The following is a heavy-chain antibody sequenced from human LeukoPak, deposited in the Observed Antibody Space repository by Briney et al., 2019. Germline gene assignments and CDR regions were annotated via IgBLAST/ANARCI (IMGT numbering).Heavy chain of an antibody. CDR1: GDSISNYF. V-gene: IGHV4-4*07. CDR2: IYETGST. J-gene: IGHJ4*02. D-gene: IGHD6-19*01. CDR3: ARAGYSSDWADLEYFDY. Sequence: SQTLSLTCSVSGDSISNYFWSWIGKPAGRGREWIGRIYETGSTKYNPSLRGRVTLSIDKSKNQFSLRLTSVTAADTAVYYCARAGYSSDWADLEYFDYWGQGTLVTVSS.